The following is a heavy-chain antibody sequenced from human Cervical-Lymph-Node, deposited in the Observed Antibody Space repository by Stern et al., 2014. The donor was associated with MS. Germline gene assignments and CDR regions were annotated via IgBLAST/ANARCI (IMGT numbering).Heavy chain of an antibody. J-gene: IGHJ4*02. CDR3: ATGILGATPLFAH. CDR2: IVVGSGNT. CDR1: GFTFNNSA. D-gene: IGHD1-26*01. V-gene: IGHV1-58*01. Sequence: QLVQSGPEVRKPGTSVKVSCTASGFTFNNSAVQWVRQARGQRLELIGWIVVGSGNTIYAQQFQERVTISRDMSTNTAYMALSSLRSEDTAVYYCATGILGATPLFAHWGQGSLVTVSS.